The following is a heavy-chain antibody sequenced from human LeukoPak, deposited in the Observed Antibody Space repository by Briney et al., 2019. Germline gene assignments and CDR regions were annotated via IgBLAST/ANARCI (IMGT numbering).Heavy chain of an antibody. CDR1: GFTFSSYG. D-gene: IGHD3-3*01. CDR3: AKNLYDFWSGYCLDY. CDR2: ISYDGSNK. Sequence: PGGSLRLSCAVSGFTFSSYGMHWVRQAPGKGLEWVAVISYDGSNKYYADSVKGRFTISRDNSKNTLYLQMNSLRAEDTAVYYCAKNLYDFWSGYCLDYWGQGTLVTVSS. V-gene: IGHV3-30*18. J-gene: IGHJ4*02.